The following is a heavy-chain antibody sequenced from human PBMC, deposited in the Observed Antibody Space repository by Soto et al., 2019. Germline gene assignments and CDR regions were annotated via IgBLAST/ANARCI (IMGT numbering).Heavy chain of an antibody. D-gene: IGHD3-10*01. CDR3: ARVSYFGSGTYNWFDP. CDR2: IIPLFGTA. V-gene: IGHV1-69*12. Sequence: QVHLVQSGAEVKKPGSSVKVSCQASRGTLRSYAISWVRQAPGQGLEWMGGIIPLFGTANYAQKFQGRVTITAEESTSTVYMELSSLRSEDTAVYYCARVSYFGSGTYNWFDPWGQGTLVTVSS. J-gene: IGHJ5*02. CDR1: RGTLRSYA.